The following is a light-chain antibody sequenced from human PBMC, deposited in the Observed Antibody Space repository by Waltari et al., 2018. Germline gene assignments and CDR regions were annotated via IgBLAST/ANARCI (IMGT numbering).Light chain of an antibody. CDR1: QSVLYSSNNKNY. CDR3: QQYYSSPRT. J-gene: IGKJ1*01. Sequence: SLAVSLGERATINCKSSQSVLYSSNNKNYLAWYQQKPGQPPKLLISWASTRESGVPDRFSGSGSGTDFTLTISSLQAEDVAVYYCQQYYSSPRTFGQGTKVEIK. V-gene: IGKV4-1*01. CDR2: WAS.